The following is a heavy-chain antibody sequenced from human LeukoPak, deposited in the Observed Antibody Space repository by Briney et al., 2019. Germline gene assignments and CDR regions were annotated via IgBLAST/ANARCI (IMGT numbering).Heavy chain of an antibody. J-gene: IGHJ4*01. CDR3: ARGFRRTYYYDSSGYPFDY. CDR2: INHSGST. D-gene: IGHD3-22*01. V-gene: IGHV4-34*01. Sequence: SETLSLTCAVYGGSFSGHYWNWIRQPPGKGLEWIGEINHSGSTNYNPSLKSRVTISVDTSKNQFSLKLSSVTAADTAVYYCARGFRRTYYYDSSGYPFDYWGQGTLVTVSS. CDR1: GGSFSGHY.